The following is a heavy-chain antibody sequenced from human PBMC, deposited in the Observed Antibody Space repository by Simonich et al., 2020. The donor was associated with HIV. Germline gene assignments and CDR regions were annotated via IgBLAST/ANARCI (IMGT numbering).Heavy chain of an antibody. Sequence: QVQLQQWGAGLLKPSETLSLTCAVYGGSFSGYYWSWIRQPPGKGLQWIGKINHSGSTNYNSSLKRRVTISVDTSKNQFSLKLSSVTAADTAVYYCARRRIQLWLLALDIWGQGTMVTVSS. V-gene: IGHV4-34*01. CDR2: INHSGST. D-gene: IGHD5-18*01. J-gene: IGHJ3*02. CDR1: GGSFSGYY. CDR3: ARRRIQLWLLALDI.